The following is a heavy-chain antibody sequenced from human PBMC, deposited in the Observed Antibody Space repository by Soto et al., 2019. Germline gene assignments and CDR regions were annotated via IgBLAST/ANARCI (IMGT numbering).Heavy chain of an antibody. Sequence: SETLSLTCSVSGGSISSYYWSWIRQPPGKGLEWIGYIYNSGSINYNPSLKSRVTISVDTSKNQFSLKLSSVTAADTAMYYCARGPDYYDSSGYYPLGYWGQGTLVTVSS. CDR2: IYNSGSI. CDR3: ARGPDYYDSSGYYPLGY. D-gene: IGHD3-22*01. CDR1: GGSISSYY. J-gene: IGHJ4*02. V-gene: IGHV4-59*01.